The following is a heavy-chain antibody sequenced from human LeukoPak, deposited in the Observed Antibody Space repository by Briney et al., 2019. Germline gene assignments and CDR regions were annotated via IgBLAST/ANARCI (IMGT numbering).Heavy chain of an antibody. Sequence: SETLSLTCTVSGGSIRSFYWSWLRQPPGKGLEWIGYIYSTGSTNYNPSLKSRVTSSVDKSKNQFSLRLSSVTAADTAVYYCARGTGEFGELLAVWGQGTLVTVSS. J-gene: IGHJ4*02. CDR3: ARGTGEFGELLAV. D-gene: IGHD3-10*01. CDR2: IYSTGST. CDR1: GGSIRSFY. V-gene: IGHV4-59*01.